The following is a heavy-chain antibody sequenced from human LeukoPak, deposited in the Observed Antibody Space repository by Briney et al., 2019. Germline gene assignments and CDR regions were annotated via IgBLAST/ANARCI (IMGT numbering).Heavy chain of an antibody. CDR3: AKVDEQLEPGGAFDI. V-gene: IGHV3-21*04. J-gene: IGHJ3*02. D-gene: IGHD6-13*01. Sequence: PGGSLRLSCSASGFIFSSNSMSWVRQAPGKGLEWVSSISTTSHNIYYADSVKGRFTIARDNAKNSLYLQMNSLRAEDTAVYYCAKVDEQLEPGGAFDIWGQGTMVTVSS. CDR2: ISTTSHNI. CDR1: GFIFSSNS.